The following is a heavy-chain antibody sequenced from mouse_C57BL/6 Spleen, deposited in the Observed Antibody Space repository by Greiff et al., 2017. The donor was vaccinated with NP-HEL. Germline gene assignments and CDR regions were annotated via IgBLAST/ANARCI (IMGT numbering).Heavy chain of an antibody. Sequence: VQLQQPGAELVMPGASVKLSCKASGYTFTSYWMHWVKQRPGQGLEWIGEIDPSDSYTNYNQKFKGKSTLTVDKSSSTAYMQLSSLTSEDSAVYYCARTAQARYFDVWGTGTTVTVSS. CDR3: ARTAQARYFDV. D-gene: IGHD3-2*02. CDR2: IDPSDSYT. V-gene: IGHV1-69*01. J-gene: IGHJ1*03. CDR1: GYTFTSYW.